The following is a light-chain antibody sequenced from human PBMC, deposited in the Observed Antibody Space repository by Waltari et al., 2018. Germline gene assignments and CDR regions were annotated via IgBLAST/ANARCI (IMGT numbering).Light chain of an antibody. J-gene: IGKJ1*01. CDR1: QGIRSS. Sequence: IVLPQSPGTLSLSTGERATLSGRASQGIRSSLVWYQQKPGQAPRLLIYGASTRATGIPDRFSGSGSGTDFSLTISRLEPEDFAVYYCQHYVRLPVTFGQGTKVEIK. V-gene: IGKV3-20*01. CDR2: GAS. CDR3: QHYVRLPVT.